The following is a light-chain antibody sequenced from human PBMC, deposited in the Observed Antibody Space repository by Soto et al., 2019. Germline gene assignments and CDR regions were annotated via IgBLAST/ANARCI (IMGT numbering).Light chain of an antibody. CDR2: EVS. V-gene: IGLV2-23*02. J-gene: IGLJ1*01. Sequence: QSVLTQPASVSGSPGQSITISCTGTSSDGGSYNLVSWYQQHPGKAPKLMIYEVSTRPSGVSNRCSGSKSGNTASLTISGLQDEDEAGYYCCSYAGNTTEVFGTGTKLTVL. CDR3: CSYAGNTTEV. CDR1: SSDGGSYNL.